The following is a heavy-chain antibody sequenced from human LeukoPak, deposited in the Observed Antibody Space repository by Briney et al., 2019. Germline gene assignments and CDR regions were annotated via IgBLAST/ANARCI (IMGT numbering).Heavy chain of an antibody. J-gene: IGHJ6*02. CDR2: INAGNGNT. Sequence: GASVKVSCKASGYTFTGYYMRWVRQAPGQRLEWMGWINAGNGNTKYSQKFQGRVTITRDTSASTAYMELSSLRSEDTAVYYCARDWYYDSSGPVHYYYGMDVWGQGTTVTVSS. CDR1: GYTFTGYY. CDR3: ARDWYYDSSGPVHYYYGMDV. D-gene: IGHD3-22*01. V-gene: IGHV1-3*01.